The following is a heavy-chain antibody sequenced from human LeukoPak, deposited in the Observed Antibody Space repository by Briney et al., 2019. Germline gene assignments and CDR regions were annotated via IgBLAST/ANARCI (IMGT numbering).Heavy chain of an antibody. Sequence: SSETLSLTCTVSGCTISSHYWSWIRQPPGKGLEWIGYIYYSGITNYNPSLKSRVTISADTSKNQFSLNLSSVIAADTAVYYCARAQGFYNSTGLIDDWGQGTLVTVSS. V-gene: IGHV4-59*11. J-gene: IGHJ4*02. D-gene: IGHD2/OR15-2a*01. CDR3: ARAQGFYNSTGLIDD. CDR2: IYYSGIT. CDR1: GCTISSHY.